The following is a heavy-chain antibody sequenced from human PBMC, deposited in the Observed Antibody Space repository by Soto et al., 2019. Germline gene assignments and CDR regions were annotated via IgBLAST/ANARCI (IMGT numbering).Heavy chain of an antibody. V-gene: IGHV3-23*01. Sequence: EEQLLESGGGLVQPGGSLRLSCAASGFTFTSYAMSWVRQAPGKGLEWVSTIRDSGITTYYADSVKGRSAISRDNAKNPLYLHMNSLRAEDTAVYYCAKGGLTRFDSWGQGTLVTVSS. CDR3: AKGGLTRFDS. D-gene: IGHD4-17*01. CDR2: IRDSGITT. CDR1: GFTFTSYA. J-gene: IGHJ4*02.